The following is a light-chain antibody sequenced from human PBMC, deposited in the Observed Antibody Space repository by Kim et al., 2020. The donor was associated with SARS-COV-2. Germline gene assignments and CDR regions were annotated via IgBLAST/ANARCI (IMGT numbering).Light chain of an antibody. V-gene: IGKV3-20*01. J-gene: IGKJ1*01. CDR1: QIVDSGY. CDR2: GTS. CDR3: QQYGSSPGWT. Sequence: PEEGATLSCRASQIVDSGYLAWYQQKPGQAPRLLIYGTSTRATGIPDRFSGGGSGTDFTLTINRLEPDDFAMYYCQQYGSSPGWTFGQGTKVDIK.